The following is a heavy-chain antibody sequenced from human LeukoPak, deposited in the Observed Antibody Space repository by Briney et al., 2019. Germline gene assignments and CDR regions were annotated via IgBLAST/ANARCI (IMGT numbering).Heavy chain of an antibody. J-gene: IGHJ6*03. Sequence: SETLSLTCAVSDYSISSGYYWGWIRQSPGKGLEWIGSTYHSVSTYYNPSLKSRVTMSVDTSKNQFSMNLSSVTAADTAVYYCARHAYYSGSGSNRYFYYMDVWGKGTQSPSP. CDR1: DYSISSGYY. CDR3: ARHAYYSGSGSNRYFYYMDV. V-gene: IGHV4-38-2*01. CDR2: TYHSVST. D-gene: IGHD3-10*01.